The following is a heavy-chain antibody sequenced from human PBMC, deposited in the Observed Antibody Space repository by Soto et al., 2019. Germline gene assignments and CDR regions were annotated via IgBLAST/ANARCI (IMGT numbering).Heavy chain of an antibody. CDR1: GGTFSSYA. CDR2: IIPIFGTA. V-gene: IGHV1-69*01. CDR3: ARDLWFGESKDDY. Sequence: QVQLVQSGAEVKKPGSSVKVSCKASGGTFSSYAISWVRQAPGQGLEWMGGIIPIFGTANYAQKFQGRVTITAEESKSTAYMELSSPRSEETGVEYCARDLWFGESKDDYWGQGTLVTVSS. J-gene: IGHJ4*02. D-gene: IGHD3-10*01.